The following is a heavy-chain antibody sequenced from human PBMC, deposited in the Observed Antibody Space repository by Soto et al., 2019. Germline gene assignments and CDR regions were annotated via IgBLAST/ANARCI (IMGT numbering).Heavy chain of an antibody. D-gene: IGHD3-10*01. CDR2: IYYSGST. V-gene: IGHV4-39*07. CDR3: ARSAEVELWFGELLSPEYNWFDP. CDR1: GGSISSSSYY. Sequence: SETLSLTCTVSGGSISSSSYYWGWIRQPPGKGLEWIGSIYYSGSTYYNPSLKSRVTISVDTSKNQFSLKLSSVTAADTAVYYCARSAEVELWFGELLSPEYNWFDPWGQGTLVTVSS. J-gene: IGHJ5*02.